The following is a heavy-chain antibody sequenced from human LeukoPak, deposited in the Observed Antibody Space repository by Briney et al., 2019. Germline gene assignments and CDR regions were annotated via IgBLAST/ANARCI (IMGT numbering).Heavy chain of an antibody. CDR3: ARVDGSWYYNGMDV. CDR1: GFTFNSYA. D-gene: IGHD2-15*01. V-gene: IGHV3-23*01. J-gene: IGHJ6*02. CDR2: IIGSGGMT. Sequence: GGSLRLSCAASGFTFNSYAMNWVRQPTGKGLEWVSAIIGSGGMTYYADSVKGRFTISRDNSETTLYLQMNSLRAEDTAVYYCARVDGSWYYNGMDVWGQGTTVTVSS.